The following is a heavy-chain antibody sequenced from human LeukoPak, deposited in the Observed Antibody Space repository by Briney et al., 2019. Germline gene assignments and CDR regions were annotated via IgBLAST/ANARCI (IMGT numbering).Heavy chain of an antibody. Sequence: SETLSLTCTVSGGSISSANYYWNWIRQPAGKGLEWIGRIYTSGSTDYNASLKSRVTISLDTSRNQFSLKLSSVTAADTAVYYCARDRELGYWGQGTLVTVSS. J-gene: IGHJ4*02. V-gene: IGHV4-61*02. D-gene: IGHD3-10*01. CDR3: ARDRELGY. CDR1: GGSISSANYY. CDR2: IYTSGST.